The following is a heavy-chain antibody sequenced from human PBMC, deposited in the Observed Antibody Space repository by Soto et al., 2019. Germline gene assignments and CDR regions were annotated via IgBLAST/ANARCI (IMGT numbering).Heavy chain of an antibody. CDR1: GGSISSYY. D-gene: IGHD1-1*01. CDR2: IYYSGST. Sequence: SETLSLTCTVSGGSISSYYWSWIRQPPGKGLKWIGYIYYSGSTNYNPSLKSRVTISVDTSKNQFSLKMSSVTAADTAVYYCARLATRYYFDYWGQGTLVTVSS. V-gene: IGHV4-59*01. CDR3: ARLATRYYFDY. J-gene: IGHJ4*02.